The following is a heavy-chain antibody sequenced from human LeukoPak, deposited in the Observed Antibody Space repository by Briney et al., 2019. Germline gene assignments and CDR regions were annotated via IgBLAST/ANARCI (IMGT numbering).Heavy chain of an antibody. Sequence: GGSLRLSCAASGLTFSSYSMNWVRQAPGKGLEWVSSISSSSSYIYYADSVKGRFTISRDNAKNSLYLQMNSLRAEDTAVYYCARALDSSGYYYLDYWGQGTLVTVSS. V-gene: IGHV3-21*01. D-gene: IGHD3-22*01. CDR2: ISSSSSYI. CDR1: GLTFSSYS. J-gene: IGHJ4*02. CDR3: ARALDSSGYYYLDY.